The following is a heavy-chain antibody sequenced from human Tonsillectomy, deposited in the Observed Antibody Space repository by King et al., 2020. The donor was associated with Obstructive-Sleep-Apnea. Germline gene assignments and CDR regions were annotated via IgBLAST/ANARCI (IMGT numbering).Heavy chain of an antibody. J-gene: IGHJ4*02. V-gene: IGHV3-48*04. CDR1: GFTFSSYS. Sequence: VQLVESGGGLVQPGGSLRLSCAASGFTFSSYSMNWVRQAPGKGLEWGSYISSSSSTIYYADSVKGRFTISRDNAKNSLYLQMNSLRAEDTSVYYWARGRGGFWSGYFDYFDYWGQGTLVTVSS. D-gene: IGHD3-3*01. CDR2: ISSSSSTI. CDR3: ARGRGGFWSGYFDYFDY.